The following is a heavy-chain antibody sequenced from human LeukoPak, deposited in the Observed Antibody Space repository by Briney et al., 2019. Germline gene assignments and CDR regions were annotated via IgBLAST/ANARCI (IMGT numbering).Heavy chain of an antibody. J-gene: IGHJ4*02. CDR3: AKDRSIAAALDY. Sequence: GGSLRLSCAASGFTVSSNYMSWVRQAPGKGLEWVSVIYSGGSTYYPDSVKGRFTISRDNSKNTLYLQMNSLRAEDTAVYYCAKDRSIAAALDYWGQGALVTVSS. CDR2: IYSGGST. D-gene: IGHD6-13*01. V-gene: IGHV3-53*05. CDR1: GFTVSSNY.